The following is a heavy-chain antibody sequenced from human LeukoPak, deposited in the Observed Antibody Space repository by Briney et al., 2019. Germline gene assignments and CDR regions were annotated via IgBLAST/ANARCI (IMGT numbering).Heavy chain of an antibody. Sequence: GGSLRLSCAASGFTFSNAWMSWVRQAPGKGLEWVGRIKSKTDGGTTDYAAPVKGRFTISRDDSKNTLYLQMNSLKTEDTAVYYCTTTGPGGYYYYGMDVWGQGTTVTVSS. CDR3: TTTGPGGYYYYGMDV. D-gene: IGHD4-23*01. V-gene: IGHV3-15*01. J-gene: IGHJ6*02. CDR2: IKSKTDGGTT. CDR1: GFTFSNAW.